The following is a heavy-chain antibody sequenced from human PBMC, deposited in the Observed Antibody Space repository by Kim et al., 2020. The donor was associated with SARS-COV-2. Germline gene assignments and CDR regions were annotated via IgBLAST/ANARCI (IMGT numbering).Heavy chain of an antibody. CDR3: ARDASFAMVRGEPSGLDY. CDR1: GGSISSSNW. CDR2: IYHSGST. D-gene: IGHD3-10*01. V-gene: IGHV4-4*02. J-gene: IGHJ4*02. Sequence: SETLSLTCAVSGGSISSSNWWSWVRQPPGKWLEWIGEIYHSGSTNYNPSLKSRVTISVDKSKNQFSLKLSSVTAADKAVYYCARDASFAMVRGEPSGLDYWGQGTLVTVSS.